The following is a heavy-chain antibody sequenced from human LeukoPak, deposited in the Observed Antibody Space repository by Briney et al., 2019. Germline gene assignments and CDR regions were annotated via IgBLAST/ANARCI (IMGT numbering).Heavy chain of an antibody. CDR3: ARVSSAGYNSRGAFDI. CDR2: INHSGST. CDR1: GGSFSGYY. V-gene: IGHV4-34*01. J-gene: IGHJ3*02. D-gene: IGHD5-24*01. Sequence: PSETLSLTCAVYGGSFSGYYWSWIRQPPGKGLEWIGEINHSGSTNYNPSLKSRVTISVDTSKNQFSLKLSSVTAADTAVYYCARVSSAGYNSRGAFDIWGQGTMVTVSS.